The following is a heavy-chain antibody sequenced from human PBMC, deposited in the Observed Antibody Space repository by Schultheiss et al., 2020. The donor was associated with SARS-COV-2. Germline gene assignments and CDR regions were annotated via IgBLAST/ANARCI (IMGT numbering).Heavy chain of an antibody. CDR1: GGTFSSYA. D-gene: IGHD6-19*01. CDR2: INPKSRGT. V-gene: IGHV1-2*06. Sequence: ASVPVSCKASGGTFSSYAISWVRQAPGQGLEWTGRINPKSRGTRYAQKFQGRISMTWDTSISTLYLEVNHVRSDDTAVYYCARGELAVAGACMDVWGQGTTVTVSS. CDR3: ARGELAVAGACMDV. J-gene: IGHJ6*02.